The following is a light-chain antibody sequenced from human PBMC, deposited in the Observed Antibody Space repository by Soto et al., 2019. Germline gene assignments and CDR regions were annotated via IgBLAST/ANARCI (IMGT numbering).Light chain of an antibody. CDR3: CSYVGSYSQV. V-gene: IGLV2-11*01. CDR2: DVN. J-gene: IGLJ1*01. CDR1: SSDVGGYHY. Sequence: SALTPPLSVSGSPGESVTISCTRTSSDVGGYHYVSWYQHHPGKAPKLVIFDVNRRPSGVPHRFSGSKSDKTASLTISGLQAEDAAYSSCCSYVGSYSQVFGNGTKLTV.